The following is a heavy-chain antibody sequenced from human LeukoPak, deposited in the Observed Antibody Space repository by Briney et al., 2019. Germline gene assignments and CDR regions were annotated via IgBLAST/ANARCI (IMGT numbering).Heavy chain of an antibody. J-gene: IGHJ4*02. CDR3: ARVPGIAAAGSLPRQDY. Sequence: SETLSLTCAVYGGSFIGYYWSWLRQPPGKGVEWVGEINHSGSTNYNTSLNSRVTISVGTSKNQFSLKLSSVTAADTAVYYCARVPGIAAAGSLPRQDYWGQGTLVTVSS. V-gene: IGHV4-34*01. CDR2: INHSGST. D-gene: IGHD6-13*01. CDR1: GGSFIGYY.